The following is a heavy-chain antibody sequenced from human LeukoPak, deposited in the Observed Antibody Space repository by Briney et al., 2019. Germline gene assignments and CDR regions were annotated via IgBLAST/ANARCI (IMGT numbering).Heavy chain of an antibody. V-gene: IGHV1-46*01. J-gene: IGHJ4*02. CDR1: GYTFTSYY. CDR3: AREMATIVNQFDY. Sequence: ASVTVSCTASGYTFTSYYMHWVRQAPGQGLEWMGIINPSGGSTSFAQKFQGRVTMTRDTSTSTAYMELRSLRSDDTAVYYCAREMATIVNQFDYWGQGTLVTVSS. CDR2: INPSGGST. D-gene: IGHD5-24*01.